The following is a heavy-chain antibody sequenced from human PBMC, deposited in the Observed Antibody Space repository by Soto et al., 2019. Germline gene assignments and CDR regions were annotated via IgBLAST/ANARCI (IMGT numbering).Heavy chain of an antibody. Sequence: QVQLQESGPGLVKPSQTLSLTCTVSGGSISSGDYYWSWIRQPPGKGLEWIGYIYYSGSTYYNPSLQIRVTISVDTSKARFSLKLRSVTAADTAVYSCARVGGFGATPIDYGGQGTLVTVSS. D-gene: IGHD3-10*01. CDR2: IYYSGST. V-gene: IGHV4-30-4*01. J-gene: IGHJ4*02. CDR1: GGSISSGDYY. CDR3: ARVGGFGATPIDY.